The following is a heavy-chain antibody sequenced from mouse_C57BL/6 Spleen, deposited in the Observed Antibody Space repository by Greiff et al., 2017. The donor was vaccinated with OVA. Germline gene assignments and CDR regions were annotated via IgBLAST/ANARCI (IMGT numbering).Heavy chain of an antibody. CDR2: FHPYNDDT. CDR1: GYTFTTYP. J-gene: IGHJ1*03. Sequence: VKLVESGAELVKPGASVKMSCKASGYTFTTYPIEWMKQNHGKSLEWIGNFHPYNDDTKYNEKFKGKATLTVEKSSSTVYLELSRLTSDDSAVYDCARSTVVATRWYFDVWGTGTTVTVSS. CDR3: ARSTVVATRWYFDV. V-gene: IGHV1-47*01. D-gene: IGHD1-1*01.